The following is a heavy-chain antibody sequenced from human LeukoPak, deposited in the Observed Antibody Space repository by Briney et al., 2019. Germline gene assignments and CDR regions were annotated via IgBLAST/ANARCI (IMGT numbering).Heavy chain of an antibody. V-gene: IGHV1-46*01. CDR2: INPSGGST. Sequence: ASVKVSCKASGYTFTSYYMHWVRQAPGQGLEWMGIINPSGGSTSYAQKFQGRVTMTRDTPTSTVYMELSSLRSEDTAVYYCARGPPYSSSFYNCFDPWGQGTLVTVSS. CDR3: ARGPPYSSSFYNCFDP. D-gene: IGHD6-13*01. J-gene: IGHJ5*02. CDR1: GYTFTSYY.